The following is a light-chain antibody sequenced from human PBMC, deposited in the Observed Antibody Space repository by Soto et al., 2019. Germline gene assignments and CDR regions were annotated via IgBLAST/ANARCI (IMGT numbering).Light chain of an antibody. J-gene: IGKJ1*01. Sequence: EIVMTQSPATLSVSPGEIATLSCRASQSAGTNLAWYQQKPGQAPRLLIYGASTRATGVPARFSGSGSGTEFTLTITSLQSEDSAVYYCQRKWTFGQGTKVEIK. CDR1: QSAGTN. CDR3: QRKWT. V-gene: IGKV3-15*01. CDR2: GAS.